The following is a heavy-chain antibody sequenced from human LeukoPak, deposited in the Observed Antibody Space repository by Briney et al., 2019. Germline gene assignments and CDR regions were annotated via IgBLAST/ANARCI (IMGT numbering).Heavy chain of an antibody. Sequence: SVKVSCKASGFTFTSSSIQWIRQARGQRLEWIGWIVGDSTDTYYAQRFQERVTTARDMSTSTAYLELSSLRSEDTAVYYCAADPDTTMAFDCWGQGTLVTVSS. CDR1: GFTFTSSS. D-gene: IGHD5-18*01. CDR3: AADPDTTMAFDC. V-gene: IGHV1-58*02. CDR2: IVGDSTDT. J-gene: IGHJ4*02.